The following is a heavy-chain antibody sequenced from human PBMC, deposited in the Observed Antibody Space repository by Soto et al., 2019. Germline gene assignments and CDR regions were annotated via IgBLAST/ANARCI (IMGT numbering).Heavy chain of an antibody. D-gene: IGHD2-2*01. Sequence: QVQLVESGGGVVQPGRSLRLSCAASGFTFSSYGMHWVRQAPGKGLEWVAVISYDGSNKYYADSVKGRFTISRDNSKNTLYLQMNSLRAEDTAVYYCAKDRGTVVVPAAMSVYYWGQGTLVTVSS. CDR3: AKDRGTVVVPAAMSVYY. CDR1: GFTFSSYG. CDR2: ISYDGSNK. J-gene: IGHJ4*02. V-gene: IGHV3-30*18.